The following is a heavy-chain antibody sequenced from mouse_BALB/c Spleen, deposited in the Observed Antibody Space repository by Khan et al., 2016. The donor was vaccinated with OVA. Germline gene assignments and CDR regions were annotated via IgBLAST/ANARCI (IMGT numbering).Heavy chain of an antibody. D-gene: IGHD2-10*01. Sequence: QIQLVQSGPELKKPGETVKISCKASGYTFTNYGMNWVKQSPGKALKWMGWLNTYTGEPTYADDFKGRFAFSLETSASTASLQIYNLKNADTATDFGARPPYFSYTLDHWGQGTSVTVSS. CDR2: LNTYTGEP. CDR1: GYTFTNYG. V-gene: IGHV9-3-1*01. J-gene: IGHJ4*01. CDR3: ARPPYFSYTLDH.